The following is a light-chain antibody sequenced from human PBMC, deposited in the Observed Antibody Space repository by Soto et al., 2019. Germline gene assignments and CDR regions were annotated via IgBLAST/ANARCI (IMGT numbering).Light chain of an antibody. CDR2: EDN. J-gene: IGLJ3*02. CDR3: QYSDTSTGV. CDR1: SGSITSKH. Sequence: NFMLTQPHSVSESPGQTVTISCTRSSGSITSKHVHWYQQRQASSPTTVIYEDNRSPSGVPARCSGSVDSAATSASPTTSGLQTEDEADYCCQYSDTSTGVFGGGTKLTVL. V-gene: IGLV6-57*01.